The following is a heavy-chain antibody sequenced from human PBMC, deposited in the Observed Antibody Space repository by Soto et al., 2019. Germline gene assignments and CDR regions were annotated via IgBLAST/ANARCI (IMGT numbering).Heavy chain of an antibody. Sequence: QVQLEQSGAEVKKPGASVKVSCKASGYTFTAYFLHWVRQVPGQGFEWMAWINPRSDVTTYAQKFQGRVNVTRDTAISTVYMELNTMTFNDTAVYYCVRGSAGGGAYWGQGTRVVVSS. CDR2: INPRSDVT. J-gene: IGHJ4*02. CDR3: VRGSAGGGAY. CDR1: GYTFTAYF. V-gene: IGHV1-2*02. D-gene: IGHD6-13*01.